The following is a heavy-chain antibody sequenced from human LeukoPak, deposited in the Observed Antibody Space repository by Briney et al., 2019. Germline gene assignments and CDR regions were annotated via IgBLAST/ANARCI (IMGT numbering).Heavy chain of an antibody. Sequence: SVKVSFKASGYTFTGYYMHWVRQAPGQGLEWMVRIKPKSGGTNYAQKLQGRVTMTRGTSISTAYMELSRLRSDDTAVYYCARDQLYNNWGQGTLVTVSS. CDR1: GYTFTGYY. J-gene: IGHJ4*02. CDR2: IKPKSGGT. D-gene: IGHD1-1*01. CDR3: ARDQLYNN. V-gene: IGHV1-2*06.